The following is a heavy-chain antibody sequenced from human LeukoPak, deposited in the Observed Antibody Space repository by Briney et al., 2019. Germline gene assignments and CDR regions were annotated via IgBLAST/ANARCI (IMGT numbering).Heavy chain of an antibody. D-gene: IGHD3-22*01. V-gene: IGHV3-23*01. J-gene: IGHJ4*02. CDR3: ANRPASGPVVVITTPFDY. Sequence: GGSLRLSCAASGFTFSNSAMSWVRQAPGKGLEWVSAISGSGGTTYYADSVRGRFTISRDNSKNTLYLQMNSLRAEDTAVYYCANRPASGPVVVITTPFDYWSQGTLVTVSS. CDR1: GFTFSNSA. CDR2: ISGSGGTT.